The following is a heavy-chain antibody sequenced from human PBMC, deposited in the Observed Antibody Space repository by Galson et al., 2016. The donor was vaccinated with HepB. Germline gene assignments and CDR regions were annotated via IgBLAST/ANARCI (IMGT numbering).Heavy chain of an antibody. D-gene: IGHD1/OR15-1a*01. CDR3: ARYAGVGTTPGRFGF. Sequence: SETLSLTCSVSGVSVSSASYYWTWIRQSPGKGLEWVGLVWQNGRTNCNPSLRSRLTISIDRSMNQFSLELNSVTAADTAVYYCARYAGVGTTPGRFGFWGQGTLVTVSS. CDR1: GVSVSSASYY. J-gene: IGHJ4*02. CDR2: VWQNGRT. V-gene: IGHV4-61*01.